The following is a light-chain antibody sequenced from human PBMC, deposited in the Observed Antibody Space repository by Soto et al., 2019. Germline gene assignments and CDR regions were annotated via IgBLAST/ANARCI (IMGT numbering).Light chain of an antibody. CDR3: AVWDGSRSGVV. V-gene: IGLV1-47*01. Sequence: QSVLTQPPSASGTPGQRVTFSCAGSNSNIGSNNVYWYQQLPGPAPNLLIYKINHRPSAVPDRCSGSKSGTTASLAISGLRPEDEANYYCAVWDGSRSGVVFGGGTKLTVL. CDR1: NSNIGSNN. J-gene: IGLJ2*01. CDR2: KIN.